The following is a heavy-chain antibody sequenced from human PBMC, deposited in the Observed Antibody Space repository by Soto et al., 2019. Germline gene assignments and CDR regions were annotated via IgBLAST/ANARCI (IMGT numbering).Heavy chain of an antibody. D-gene: IGHD2-2*01. CDR3: VKDRGGDCRSSTCSITWYFDL. CDR2: ISAGGSNT. V-gene: IGHV3-23*01. CDR1: GFTFSSYA. Sequence: EVQLLESGGGLVQPGGSLRLSCAVSGFTFSSYAMNWVRQAPGKGLEWVSSISAGGSNTYYADSVKGRFTISRDKSQNTLYLQMNSLRAEDTAVYYCVKDRGGDCRSSTCSITWYFDLWGRGTLVTVSS. J-gene: IGHJ2*01.